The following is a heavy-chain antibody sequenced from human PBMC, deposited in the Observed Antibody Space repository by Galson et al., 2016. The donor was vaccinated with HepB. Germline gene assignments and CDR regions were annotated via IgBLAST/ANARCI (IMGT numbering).Heavy chain of an antibody. CDR3: AKDYDSSGHYEGD. CDR1: GFPFSIYA. V-gene: IGHV3-23*01. J-gene: IGHJ4*02. D-gene: IGHD3-22*01. CDR2: IATAINAENT. Sequence: SLSLSCAASGFPFSIYAMNWFRQAPGKGLEWVSTIATAINAENTHYADSVNGRFTISRDDSNSILYVQMSSLRAEDTAVYYCAKDYDSSGHYEGDWGQGTLVTVSP.